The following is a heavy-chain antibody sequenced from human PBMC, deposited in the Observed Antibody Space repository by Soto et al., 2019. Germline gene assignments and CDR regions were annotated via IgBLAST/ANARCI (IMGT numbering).Heavy chain of an antibody. CDR1: GFTFSREW. J-gene: IGHJ4*02. D-gene: IGHD3-3*01. V-gene: IGHV3-7*05. Sequence: LRLSCADSGFTFSREWMSWVCQAPVRGLEWVAHIKADSTDIYYVDSVKGRFTISRDNAKNSLYLQMNSLRAEDTAVYYCARVERGITIFGVVIPPFDYWGQGTLVTVSS. CDR3: ARVERGITIFGVVIPPFDY. CDR2: IKADSTDI.